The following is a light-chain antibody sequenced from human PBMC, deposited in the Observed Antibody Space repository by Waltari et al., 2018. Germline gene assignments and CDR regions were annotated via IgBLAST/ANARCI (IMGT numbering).Light chain of an antibody. J-gene: IGLJ3*02. CDR2: DDN. Sequence: QSALTQPASVSGSPGQSITIVFAGTSSDVGNYNLVSWYQQYPGKAPKVMIYDDNRRPSGVSDRFSGSKSGNTASLTISGVQAEDEADYYCCSYAGSYTWVFGGGTKLTVL. CDR1: SSDVGNYNL. V-gene: IGLV2-23*01. CDR3: CSYAGSYTWV.